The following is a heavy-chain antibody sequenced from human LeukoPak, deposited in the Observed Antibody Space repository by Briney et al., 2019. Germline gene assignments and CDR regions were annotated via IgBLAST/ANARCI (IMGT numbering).Heavy chain of an antibody. CDR3: ARYRYYDFWSAFDY. CDR2: IKQDGSEK. CDR1: GFTFSSYW. J-gene: IGHJ4*02. Sequence: GGSLRLSCAASGFTFSSYWMSWVRQAPGKGLEWVANIKQDGSEKCYVDSVKGRFTISRDNAKNSLYLQMNSLRAEDTAVYYCARYRYYDFWSAFDYWGQGTLVTVSS. V-gene: IGHV3-7*01. D-gene: IGHD3-3*01.